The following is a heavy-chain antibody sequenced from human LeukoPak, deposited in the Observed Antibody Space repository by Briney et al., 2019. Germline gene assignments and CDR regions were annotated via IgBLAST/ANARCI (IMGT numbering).Heavy chain of an antibody. CDR3: ARDPAGPRGWFDP. CDR2: INHSGST. J-gene: IGHJ5*02. CDR1: GGSFSGYY. Sequence: TSETLSLTCAVYGGSFSGYYWSWIRQPPGKGLEWIGEINHSGSTNYNPSLKSRVTISVDTSKNQFSLKLSSVTAADTAVYYCARDPAGPRGWFDPWGQGTLVTVSS. V-gene: IGHV4-34*01.